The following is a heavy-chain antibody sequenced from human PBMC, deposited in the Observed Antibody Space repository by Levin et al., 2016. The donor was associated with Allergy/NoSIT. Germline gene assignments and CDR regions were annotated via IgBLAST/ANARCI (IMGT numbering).Heavy chain of an antibody. J-gene: IGHJ6*02. CDR1: GYTFSNYG. Sequence: ASVKVSCKASGYTFSNYGISWVRQVPGQGLEWMGWSNSHGNTNHAPKLQGRVTLTTDTSTTTAYMELRSLTSDDTAVYYCARGGTPDHAMDVWGQGTTVTVSS. D-gene: IGHD1-14*01. CDR2: SNSHGNT. CDR3: ARGGTPDHAMDV. V-gene: IGHV1-18*01.